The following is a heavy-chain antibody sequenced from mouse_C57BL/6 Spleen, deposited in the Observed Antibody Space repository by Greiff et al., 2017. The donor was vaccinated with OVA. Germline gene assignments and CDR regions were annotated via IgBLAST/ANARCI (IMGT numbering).Heavy chain of an antibody. D-gene: IGHD2-4*01. J-gene: IGHJ3*01. CDR2: INPNYGTT. V-gene: IGHV1-39*01. Sequence: EVQLQQSGPELVKPGASVKISCKASGYSFTDYNMNWVKQSNGKSLEWIGVINPNYGTTSYNQKFKGKATLTVDKSSSTAYMQLNSLTSENSAVYSCARTLCYDYGRRFAYWGQGTLVTVSA. CDR1: GYSFTDYN. CDR3: ARTLCYDYGRRFAY.